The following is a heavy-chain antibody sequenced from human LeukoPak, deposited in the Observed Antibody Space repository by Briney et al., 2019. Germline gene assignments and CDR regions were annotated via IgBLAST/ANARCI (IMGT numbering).Heavy chain of an antibody. D-gene: IGHD4-11*01. V-gene: IGHV4-39*07. CDR2: IYHSGST. CDR3: ARAVGDTVSLYYFDY. CDR1: GGSITSNRYY. Sequence: PSETLSLTCTVSGGSITSNRYYWGWIRQPPGKGLEWIGYIYHSGSTYYNPSLKSRVTISVDRSKNQFSLKLSSVTAADTAVYYCARAVGDTVSLYYFDYWGQGTLVTVSS. J-gene: IGHJ4*02.